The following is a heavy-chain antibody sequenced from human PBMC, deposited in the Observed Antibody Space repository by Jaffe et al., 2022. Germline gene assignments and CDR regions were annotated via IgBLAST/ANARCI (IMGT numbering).Heavy chain of an antibody. CDR1: GFTVSSNY. CDR2: IYSGGST. Sequence: EVQLVETGGGLIQPGGSLRLSCAASGFTVSSNYMSWVRQAPGKGLEWVSVIYSGGSTYYADSVKGRFTISRDNSKNTLYLQMNSLRAEDTAVYYCARDHYGDHYFDYWGQGTLVTVSS. D-gene: IGHD4-17*01. CDR3: ARDHYGDHYFDY. V-gene: IGHV3-53*02. J-gene: IGHJ4*02.